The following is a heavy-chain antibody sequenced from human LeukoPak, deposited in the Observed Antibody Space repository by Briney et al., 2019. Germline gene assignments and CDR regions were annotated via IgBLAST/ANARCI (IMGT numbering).Heavy chain of an antibody. J-gene: IGHJ3*02. Sequence: GGSLRLSCAASGFTFSSYAMSWVRQAPGKGLEWVSAISGSGGSTYYADSVKGRFTISRDNSRNTLSLQMNSLRTEDTAVYYCANGGRYCSGGSCYWGGAFDIWGQGTMVTVSS. D-gene: IGHD2-15*01. CDR3: ANGGRYCSGGSCYWGGAFDI. CDR2: ISGSGGST. CDR1: GFTFSSYA. V-gene: IGHV3-23*01.